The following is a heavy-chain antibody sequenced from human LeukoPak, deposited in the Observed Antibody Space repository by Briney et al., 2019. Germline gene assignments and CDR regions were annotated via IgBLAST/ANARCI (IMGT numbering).Heavy chain of an antibody. V-gene: IGHV3-23*01. CDR3: AKDSLYNWNDGAYYYYMDV. D-gene: IGHD1-1*01. CDR1: GFTFSSYA. Sequence: GGSLRLSCAASGFTFSSYAMSWVRQAPGKGLEWVSAISGSGGSTYYADSVKGRFTISRDNSKNTLYLQMNSLRAEDTAVYYSAKDSLYNWNDGAYYYYMDVWGKGTRSPSP. CDR2: ISGSGGST. J-gene: IGHJ6*03.